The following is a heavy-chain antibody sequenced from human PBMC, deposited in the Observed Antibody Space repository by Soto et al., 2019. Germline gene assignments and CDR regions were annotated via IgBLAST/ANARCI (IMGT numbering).Heavy chain of an antibody. CDR2: INGDGSST. CDR1: GFTLSTYW. D-gene: IGHD3-22*01. CDR3: ARGTIIRARGNDY. V-gene: IGHV3-74*01. J-gene: IGHJ4*02. Sequence: GALRLSCAASGFTLSTYWMHWVRQSPEKGLVWVSRINGDGSSTAYADSVKGRFTISRDNSKNSLYLQMNSLRAEDTAVYYCARGTIIRARGNDYWGQGTLVTVSS.